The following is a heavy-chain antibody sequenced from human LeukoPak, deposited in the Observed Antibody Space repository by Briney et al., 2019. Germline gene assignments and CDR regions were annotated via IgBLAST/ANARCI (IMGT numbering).Heavy chain of an antibody. CDR3: ARDPPAPAGDY. J-gene: IGHJ4*02. CDR2: IYPGDSAT. D-gene: IGHD2-2*01. Sequence: KIGEPLKISCKGSGYSFTSYWIGWVRQMPGKGLEWMGIIYPGDSATRYSPSFQGHVTISADKYLSTAYLQWSSLKASDTAMYYCARDPPAPAGDYWGQGTLVTVSS. V-gene: IGHV5-51*01. CDR1: GYSFTSYW.